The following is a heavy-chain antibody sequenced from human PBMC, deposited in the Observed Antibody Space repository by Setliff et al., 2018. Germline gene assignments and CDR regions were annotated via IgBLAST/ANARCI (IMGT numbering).Heavy chain of an antibody. J-gene: IGHJ6*03. Sequence: SETLSLTCNVSGVSIANTASYWSWIRQPAGKGLEWLGQIYTSWSTNYNPSLKSRVTISLDTSKNQFSLSLTSVTAADTAVYYCARMSGFQYIDVWGKGTTVTVSS. CDR3: ARMSGFQYIDV. D-gene: IGHD3-3*01. CDR1: GVSIANTASY. V-gene: IGHV4-61*09. CDR2: IYTSWST.